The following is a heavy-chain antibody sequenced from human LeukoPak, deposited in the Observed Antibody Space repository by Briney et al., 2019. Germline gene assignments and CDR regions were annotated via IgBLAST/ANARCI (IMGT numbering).Heavy chain of an antibody. Sequence: PGGALRLSRAASRFTFCKYLVTLGRQGPGKGVEWVANIKPDGSGKNYVDSVKGRFTISRDNAKNSLYLQMNSLRVEDTAVYYCSSQPAVLDLDYWSQGTLVTVSS. CDR1: RFTFCKYL. D-gene: IGHD2-2*01. J-gene: IGHJ4*02. V-gene: IGHV3-7*01. CDR3: SSQPAVLDLDY. CDR2: IKPDGSGK.